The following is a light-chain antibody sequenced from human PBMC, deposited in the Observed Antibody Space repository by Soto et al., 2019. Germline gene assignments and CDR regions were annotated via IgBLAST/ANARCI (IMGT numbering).Light chain of an antibody. CDR2: GAS. J-gene: IGKJ2*01. V-gene: IGKV3-20*01. CDR3: QQYGSSPGT. Sequence: EIVLTQSPGTLSLSPGERATLSCRASQSVSSSYLAWYQQKPGQAPRLLIYGASSRATGIPDRFSGSGSGTDFTLTISRLEPEDFAVYSGQQYGSSPGTFGQGTKLEIK. CDR1: QSVSSSY.